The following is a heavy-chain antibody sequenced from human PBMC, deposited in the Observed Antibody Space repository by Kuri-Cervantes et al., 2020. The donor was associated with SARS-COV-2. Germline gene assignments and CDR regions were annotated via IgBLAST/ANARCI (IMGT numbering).Heavy chain of an antibody. Sequence: GGSLRLSCTASGFNFGDFAMAWFRQAPGKGMEWIGFIKSKTYYGTTKYAASVKGRFTILRDDSKSIAYLQMNSLKTEDTAVYYCTRGGIAVAGSFDYWGQGTLVTVSS. D-gene: IGHD6-19*01. J-gene: IGHJ4*02. CDR2: IKSKTYYGTT. V-gene: IGHV3-49*03. CDR3: TRGGIAVAGSFDY. CDR1: GFNFGDFA.